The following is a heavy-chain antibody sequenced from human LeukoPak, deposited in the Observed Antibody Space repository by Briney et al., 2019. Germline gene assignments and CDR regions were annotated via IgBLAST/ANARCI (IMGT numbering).Heavy chain of an antibody. Sequence: PSETLSLTCTVSGGSISSNTYSWGWIRQPPGKGLEWIGSIYYSGSTYYNPSLKSRVTISGDTSKNQFSLKLRSVTATDTAVYYCARANYYASSGYYFFDYWGQGTLVTVSS. D-gene: IGHD3-22*01. CDR3: ARANYYASSGYYFFDY. J-gene: IGHJ4*02. V-gene: IGHV4-39*01. CDR1: GGSISSNTYS. CDR2: IYYSGST.